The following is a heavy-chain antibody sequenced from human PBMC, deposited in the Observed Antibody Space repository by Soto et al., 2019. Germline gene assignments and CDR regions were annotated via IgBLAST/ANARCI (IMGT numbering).Heavy chain of an antibody. CDR1: GYTFTSYG. V-gene: IGHV1-18*01. J-gene: IGHJ6*02. CDR3: ARESYDSSGYPYYYGMDV. D-gene: IGHD3-22*01. Sequence: GASVKVSCKASGYTFTSYGISWVRQAPGQGLEWMGWISANNGNTNYAQKLQGRVTMTTDTSTSTAYMELRSLRSDDTAVYYCARESYDSSGYPYYYGMDVWGQGTTVTVSS. CDR2: ISANNGNT.